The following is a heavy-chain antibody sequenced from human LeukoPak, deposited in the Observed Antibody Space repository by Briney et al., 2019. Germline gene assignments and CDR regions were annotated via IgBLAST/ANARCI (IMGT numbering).Heavy chain of an antibody. J-gene: IGHJ4*02. CDR2: IIPIFGTA. D-gene: IGHD2-2*01. V-gene: IGHV1-69*05. CDR1: GGTFSSYA. CDR3: ARDGAPGCSSTSCYRKFDY. Sequence: ASVTVSFKASGGTFSSYAISWVRQAPGQGLEWMGGIIPIFGTANYAQKFQGRVTITTDESTSTAYMELSSLRSEDTAVYYCARDGAPGCSSTSCYRKFDYWGQGTLVTVSS.